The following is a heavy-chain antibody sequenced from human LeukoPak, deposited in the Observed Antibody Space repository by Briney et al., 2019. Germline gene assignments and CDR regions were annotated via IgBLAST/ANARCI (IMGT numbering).Heavy chain of an antibody. Sequence: PSETLSLTCAVYGGSFSGYYWSWLRQPPGKGLEWIGEINHSGSTNYHTSLKSRVTISVDTSKNQFSLKLRSVTAADTAVYYCARGTYYYDSSGYSFDYWGQGTLVTVSS. D-gene: IGHD3-22*01. CDR2: INHSGST. CDR1: GGSFSGYY. V-gene: IGHV4-34*01. CDR3: ARGTYYYDSSGYSFDY. J-gene: IGHJ4*02.